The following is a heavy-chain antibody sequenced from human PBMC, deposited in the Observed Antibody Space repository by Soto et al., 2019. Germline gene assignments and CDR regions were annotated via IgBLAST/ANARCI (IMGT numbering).Heavy chain of an antibody. D-gene: IGHD3-22*01. J-gene: IGHJ4*02. CDR2: IDPSGGST. CDR3: ARVPYDTTGYYAF. CDR1: GFTFTTYD. V-gene: IGHV1-46*01. Sequence: ASVKVSCKTSGFTFTTYDIHWVRQAPGQGLEWMGMIDPSGGSTTHAQKFQGRITMTSDMSTSTVYMELSSLRSEDTAVYYCARVPYDTTGYYAFWGQGTLVTVS.